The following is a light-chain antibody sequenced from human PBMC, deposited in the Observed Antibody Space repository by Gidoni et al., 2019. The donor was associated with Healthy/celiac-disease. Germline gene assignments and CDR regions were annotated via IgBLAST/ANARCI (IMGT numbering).Light chain of an antibody. J-gene: IGKJ5*01. CDR2: AAS. V-gene: IGKV1-39*01. CDR3: QQSYSTPRVT. Sequence: DIQMTQSPSSLSASVGDRVTITCRESQSISSYLNWYQQKPGKAPKLLIYAASSLQSGVPSRFSGSGSGTDFTLTISSLQPEDFATYDCQQSYSTPRVTVGQGTRLEIK. CDR1: QSISSY.